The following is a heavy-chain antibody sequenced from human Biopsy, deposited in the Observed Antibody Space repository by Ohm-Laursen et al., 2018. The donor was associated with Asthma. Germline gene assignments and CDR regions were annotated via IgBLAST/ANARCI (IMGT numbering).Heavy chain of an antibody. J-gene: IGHJ6*02. D-gene: IGHD6-13*01. CDR3: ASPSSSREILYYYYNMDI. CDR2: ISPVFAPP. V-gene: IGHV1-69*06. CDR1: GGTFGNYA. Sequence: SVKVSCKASGGTFGNYAISWVRQAPGLGLEWMGGISPVFAPPNIAQKFQGRVTISADIFTKTAYLEVSSLRSDDTAVYYCASPSSSREILYYYYNMDIWGQGTTVTV.